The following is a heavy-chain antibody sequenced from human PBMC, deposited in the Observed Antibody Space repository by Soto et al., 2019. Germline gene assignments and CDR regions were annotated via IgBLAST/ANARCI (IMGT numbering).Heavy chain of an antibody. CDR3: AREGGYGGNGFDY. CDR2: IYYSGST. Sequence: SETLSLTCTVSGGSISSGDYYWSWIRQPPGKGLEWIGYIYYSGSTYYNPSLKSRVTISVDTSKNQFSLKLSSVTAADTAVYYCAREGGYGGNGFDYWGQGTLVTVSS. CDR1: GGSISSGDYY. D-gene: IGHD4-17*01. V-gene: IGHV4-30-4*01. J-gene: IGHJ4*02.